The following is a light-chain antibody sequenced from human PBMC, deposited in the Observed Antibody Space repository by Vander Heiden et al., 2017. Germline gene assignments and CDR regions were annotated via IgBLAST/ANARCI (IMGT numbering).Light chain of an antibody. Sequence: SYVLPQPPSVSVAPGQTARITCGGNNIGSKSVHWYQQKPGQATVLVVYDDSDRPSGIPERFSGSNSGNTATLTISRVEAGDEADYYCQVWDSSSDHVVFGGGTKLTVL. CDR3: QVWDSSSDHVV. V-gene: IGLV3-21*02. J-gene: IGLJ2*01. CDR2: DDS. CDR1: NIGSKS.